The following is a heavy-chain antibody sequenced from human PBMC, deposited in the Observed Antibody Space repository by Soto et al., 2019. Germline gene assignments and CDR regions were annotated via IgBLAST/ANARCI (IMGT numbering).Heavy chain of an antibody. J-gene: IGHJ3*02. V-gene: IGHV1-69*02. CDR2: IIPILGIA. CDR3: ARAGYCSGGSCYSSAFDI. Sequence: SVKVSCKASGGTFSSYTISWVRQAPGQGLEWMGRIIPILGIANYAQKFQGRVTITADKSTSTAYMELSSLRSEDTAVYYCARAGYCSGGSCYSSAFDIWGQGTMVTVSS. D-gene: IGHD2-15*01. CDR1: GGTFSSYT.